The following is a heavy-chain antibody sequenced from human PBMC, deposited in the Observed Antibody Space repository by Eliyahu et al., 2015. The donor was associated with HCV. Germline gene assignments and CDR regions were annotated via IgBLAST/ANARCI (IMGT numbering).Heavy chain of an antibody. D-gene: IGHD6-6*01. V-gene: IGHV3-9*01. Sequence: QLIESGGNLVQPGGSLTLSCAASGFTFXXHPMHWVRQPPGKGLEWVSGINWNSDYSGSAETVKGRFSISRDNAKNTLYLHMGSLKIEDTALYFCAKDAEQLVQSQYFDLWGRGTHVTVSS. CDR3: AKDAEQLVQSQYFDL. CDR2: INWNSDYS. CDR1: GFTFXXHP. J-gene: IGHJ2*01.